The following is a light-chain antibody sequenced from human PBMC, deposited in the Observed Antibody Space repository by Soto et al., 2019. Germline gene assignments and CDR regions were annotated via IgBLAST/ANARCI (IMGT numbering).Light chain of an antibody. CDR2: DNN. CDR1: SSNIGNTY. Sequence: QSVLTQPPSVSAAPGQTVTISCSGISSNIGNTYVSWFQQLPGTAPKLLIYDNNKRPSGIPDRFSGSKSGTSATLGITGLQTGDEADYYCGTWESNLSVGLFGGGTQLTV. V-gene: IGLV1-51*01. J-gene: IGLJ2*01. CDR3: GTWESNLSVGL.